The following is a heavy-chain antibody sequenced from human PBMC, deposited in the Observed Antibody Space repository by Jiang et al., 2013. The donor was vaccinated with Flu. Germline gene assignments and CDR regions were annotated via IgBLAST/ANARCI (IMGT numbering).Heavy chain of an antibody. CDR1: GDSVSSKSAA. V-gene: IGHV6-1*01. CDR2: TYYRSKYTSKWYH. D-gene: IGHD1-1*01. CDR3: ARVLSANWDTSFDY. Sequence: GPGLVKPSQTLSLTCGISGDSVSSKSAAWNWIRQSPSRGLEWLGRTYYRSKYTSKWYHDYAVSVKSRITINPDTSKNQFSLQLNSVTPEDTAVYYCARVLSANWDTSFDYWGQGTLVTVSS. J-gene: IGHJ4*02.